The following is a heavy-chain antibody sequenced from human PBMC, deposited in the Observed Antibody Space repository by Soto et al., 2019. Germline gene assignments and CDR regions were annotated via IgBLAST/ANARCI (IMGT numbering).Heavy chain of an antibody. V-gene: IGHV1-3*01. Sequence: GASVKVSCKASGYTFTSYAMHWVRQAPGQRLEWMGWINAGNGNTKYSQKFQGRVTITRDTSASTAYMELSSLRSEDTAVYYCARGPYNYDFWSGYANWFDPWGQGTPVTVSS. J-gene: IGHJ5*02. CDR1: GYTFTSYA. CDR2: INAGNGNT. D-gene: IGHD3-3*01. CDR3: ARGPYNYDFWSGYANWFDP.